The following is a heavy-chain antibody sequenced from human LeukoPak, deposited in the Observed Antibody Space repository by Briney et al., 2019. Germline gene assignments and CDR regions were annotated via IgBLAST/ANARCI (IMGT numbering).Heavy chain of an antibody. CDR1: GFTFSGNW. CDR3: ARGIAGAWGFDY. V-gene: IGHV3-74*01. Sequence: GGSLRLSCEASGFTFSGNWMHWVRQAPGKGLVWVSRINGDGRTTNYADSVKGRFTISRDNSKNTLYLQMNSLRAEDTAVFYCARGIAGAWGFDYWGQGTLVTVSS. D-gene: IGHD6-13*01. J-gene: IGHJ4*02. CDR2: INGDGRTT.